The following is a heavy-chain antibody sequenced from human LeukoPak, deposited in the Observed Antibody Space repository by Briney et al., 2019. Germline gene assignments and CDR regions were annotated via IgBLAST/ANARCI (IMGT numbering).Heavy chain of an antibody. J-gene: IGHJ4*02. CDR2: IWYDGRTK. CDR1: GFIFSNYG. D-gene: IGHD6-19*01. CDR3: AREWGRIAVAGGPGY. Sequence: PGGSLRLSCEVSGFIFSNYGMHWFRQAPGKGLEWVALIWYDGRTKFHADSVKGRFTISRDNSANTLYLQMSSLRVEDTAVYYCAREWGRIAVAGGPGYWGQGALVTVSS. V-gene: IGHV3-33*01.